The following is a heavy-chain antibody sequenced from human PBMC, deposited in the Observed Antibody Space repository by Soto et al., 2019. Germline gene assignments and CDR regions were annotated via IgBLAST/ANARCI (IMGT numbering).Heavy chain of an antibody. CDR3: ARHLKGEEWDTYYYYYYGMDV. D-gene: IGHD1-26*01. CDR1: GFTFSSYA. CDR2: ISYDGSNK. J-gene: IGHJ6*02. Sequence: GGSLRLSCAASGFTFSSYAMHWVRQAPGKGLEWVAVISYDGSNKYYADSVKGRFTISRDNSKNTLYLQMNSLRAEDTAVYYCARHLKGEEWDTYYYYYYGMDVWGQGTTVTVSS. V-gene: IGHV3-30-3*01.